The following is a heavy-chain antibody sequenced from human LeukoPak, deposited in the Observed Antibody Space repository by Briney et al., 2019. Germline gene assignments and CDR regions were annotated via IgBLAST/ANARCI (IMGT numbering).Heavy chain of an antibody. V-gene: IGHV3-11*04. CDR2: ISSSGSTI. CDR1: GFTFSDYY. J-gene: IGHJ4*02. CDR3: ARDQREWPRYYSDY. Sequence: GGSLRLSCAASGFTFSDYYMSWIRQAPGKGLEWVSYISSSGSTIYYADSVKGRFTISRDNAKNSLYLQMNSLRAEDTAVYYCARDQREWPRYYSDYWGQGTLVTVSS. D-gene: IGHD3-3*01.